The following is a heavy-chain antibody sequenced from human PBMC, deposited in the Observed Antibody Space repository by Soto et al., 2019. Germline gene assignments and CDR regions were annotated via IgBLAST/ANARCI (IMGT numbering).Heavy chain of an antibody. J-gene: IGHJ6*02. CDR3: ARGSTYYYDSSGYYVGEDYYGMDV. CDR2: INHSGST. Sequence: SKPLSLTCAICSASFSGYYWSWIRQPPGKGLEWIGEINHSGSTNYNPSLKSRVTISVDTSKNQFSLKLSSVTAADTAVYYCARGSTYYYDSSGYYVGEDYYGMDVWGQGTTVTVS. D-gene: IGHD3-22*01. CDR1: SASFSGYY. V-gene: IGHV4-34*01.